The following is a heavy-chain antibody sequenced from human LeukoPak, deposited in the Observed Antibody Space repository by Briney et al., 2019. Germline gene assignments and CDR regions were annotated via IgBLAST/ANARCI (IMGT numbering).Heavy chain of an antibody. D-gene: IGHD5-18*01. Sequence: GGSLRLSCAASGFTFSSYAMHWVRQAPGKGLEWVAVISYDGSNKYYADSVKGRFTISRDNSKNTLYLQMNSLRAEDTAVYYCARSHTAMDPYYYYGMDAWGQGTTVTVSS. CDR2: ISYDGSNK. J-gene: IGHJ6*02. CDR1: GFTFSSYA. V-gene: IGHV3-30-3*01. CDR3: ARSHTAMDPYYYYGMDA.